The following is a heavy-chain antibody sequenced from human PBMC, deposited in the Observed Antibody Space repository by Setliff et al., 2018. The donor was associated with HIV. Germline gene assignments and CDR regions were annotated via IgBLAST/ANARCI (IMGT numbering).Heavy chain of an antibody. Sequence: ASVKVSCKASGYTFTSYGISWVRQAPGQGLEWMGWISAYNGGTNYAQKFQGRVTMTRDTSISTAYMELSSLRSDDTAVYYCARSTTADWGQGTLVTVSS. D-gene: IGHD4-17*01. CDR3: ARSTTAD. V-gene: IGHV1-18*01. J-gene: IGHJ4*02. CDR2: ISAYNGGT. CDR1: GYTFTSYG.